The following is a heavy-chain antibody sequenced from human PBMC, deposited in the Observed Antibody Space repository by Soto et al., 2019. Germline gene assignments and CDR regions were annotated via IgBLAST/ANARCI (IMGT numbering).Heavy chain of an antibody. V-gene: IGHV3-23*01. CDR1: GFTFSIFA. Sequence: EVQLLESGGDLVQPGGSLRLSCAASGFTFSIFAMSWVRQSPGKGPEWVSTISGSGGSTYYADAVKGRFSISRDNSMGTLYLQMKSLRVEDTAIYYCAKEVSLGSTVDLGYWGQGTLVTVSS. CDR3: AKEVSLGSTVDLGY. CDR2: ISGSGGST. J-gene: IGHJ4*02. D-gene: IGHD7-27*01.